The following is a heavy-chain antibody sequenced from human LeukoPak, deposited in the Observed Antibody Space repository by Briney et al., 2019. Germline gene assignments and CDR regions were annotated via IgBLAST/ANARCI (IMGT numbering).Heavy chain of an antibody. V-gene: IGHV4-30-4*01. CDR3: ARDDLWFGAHYGMDV. D-gene: IGHD3-10*01. Sequence: SQTLSLTCTVSGGSISSGDYYWSWIRQPPGKGLEWIGYIYYSGSTYYNPSLKSRVTISVDTSKNQFSLKLSSVTAADTAVYYCARDDLWFGAHYGMDVWGQGTTVTVSS. J-gene: IGHJ6*02. CDR2: IYYSGST. CDR1: GGSISSGDYY.